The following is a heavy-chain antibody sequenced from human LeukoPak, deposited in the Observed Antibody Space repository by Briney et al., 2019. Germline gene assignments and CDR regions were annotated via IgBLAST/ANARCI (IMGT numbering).Heavy chain of an antibody. CDR3: ATTLRLPAFDI. V-gene: IGHV3-23*01. J-gene: IGHJ3*02. CDR1: GFTFSSYS. D-gene: IGHD3-3*01. CDR2: ISGSGGST. Sequence: GGSLRLSCAASGFTFSSYSMNWVRQAPGKGLEWVSAISGSGGSTYYADSVKGRFTISRDNSKNTLYLQMNSLRAEDTAVYYCATTLRLPAFDIWGQGTMVTVSS.